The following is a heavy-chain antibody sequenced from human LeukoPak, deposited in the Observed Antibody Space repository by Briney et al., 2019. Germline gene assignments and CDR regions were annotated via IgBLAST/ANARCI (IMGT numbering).Heavy chain of an antibody. CDR2: ISYSGNTNY. J-gene: IGHJ4*02. V-gene: IGHV4-59*01. Sequence: AETLSLTCTVSGGSISRYYWSWLRQPPGKGLEWIGYISYSGNTNYNYNPSLKSRVTMSVDTSKNQFSLRLYSVTAADTAVYYCARAAVTGTPLSFDSWGQGTLVTVSS. CDR3: ARAAVTGTPLSFDS. CDR1: GGSISRYY. D-gene: IGHD6-19*01.